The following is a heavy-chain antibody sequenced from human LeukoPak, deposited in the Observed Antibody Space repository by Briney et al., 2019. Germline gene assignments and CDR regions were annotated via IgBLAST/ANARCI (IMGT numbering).Heavy chain of an antibody. J-gene: IGHJ6*03. CDR1: GYTLTELS. CDR3: ATDSRAAAGTFNVRTYYYYMDV. Sequence: ASVKVSCKVSGYTLTELSMHWVRQAPGKGLEWMGGFDPEDGETIYAQKFQGRVTMTEDTSTDTAYMELSSLRSEDTAVYYCATDSRAAAGTFNVRTYYYYMDVWGKGTTVTVSS. CDR2: FDPEDGET. V-gene: IGHV1-24*01. D-gene: IGHD6-13*01.